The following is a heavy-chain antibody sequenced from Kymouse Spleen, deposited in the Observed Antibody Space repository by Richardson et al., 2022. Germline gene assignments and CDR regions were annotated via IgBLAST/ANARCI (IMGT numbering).Heavy chain of an antibody. CDR3: ARDDLRLDPEDYYGMDV. V-gene: IGHV3-33*01. D-gene: IGHD6-19*01. CDR2: IWYDGSNK. CDR1: GFTFSSYG. Sequence: QVQLVESGGGVVQPGRSLRLSCAASGFTFSSYGMHWVRQAPGKGLEWVAVIWYDGSNKYYADSVKGRFTISRDNSKNTLYLQMNSLRAEDTAVYYCARDDLRLDPEDYYGMDVWGQGTTVTVSS. J-gene: IGHJ6*02.